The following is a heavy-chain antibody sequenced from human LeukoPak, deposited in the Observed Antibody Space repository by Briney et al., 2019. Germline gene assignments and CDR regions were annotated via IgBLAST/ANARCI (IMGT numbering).Heavy chain of an antibody. D-gene: IGHD3-10*01. CDR3: ARDRGVPRPYYFDQ. CDR2: IHYNGST. V-gene: IGHV4-39*07. Sequence: SETLSLTCTVSGGSISSSSYYWGCIRQPPGKGLEWLGSIHYNGSTCYNPSLESRVIMSVDTSKNQFSLNLTSVTAADAAMYYCARDRGVPRPYYFDQWGQGTLVTVSS. J-gene: IGHJ4*02. CDR1: GGSISSSSYY.